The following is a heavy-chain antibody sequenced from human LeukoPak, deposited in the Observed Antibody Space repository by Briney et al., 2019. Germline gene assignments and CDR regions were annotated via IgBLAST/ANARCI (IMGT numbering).Heavy chain of an antibody. CDR1: GGSISSSSYY. CDR3: ARARFDSSGYVPFVDY. V-gene: IGHV4-39*07. D-gene: IGHD3-22*01. CDR2: IYYSGST. Sequence: PSETLSLTCTVSGGSISSSSYYWGWIRQPPGKGLEWIGSIYYSGSTYYNPSLKSRVTMSVDTSKNQFSLKLSSVTAADTAVYYCARARFDSSGYVPFVDYWGQGTLVTVSS. J-gene: IGHJ4*02.